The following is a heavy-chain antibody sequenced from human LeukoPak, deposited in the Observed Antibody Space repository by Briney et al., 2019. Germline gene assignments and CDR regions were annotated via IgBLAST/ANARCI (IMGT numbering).Heavy chain of an antibody. CDR3: ARGRGGSGSYYFDY. Sequence: GGSLRLSCAASGFTFSSYDMHWVRQATGKGLEWVSAIGTAGDTYYPGSVKGRFTISGENAKNSLYLQMNSLRAGDTAVYYCARGRGGSGSYYFDYWGQGTLVTVSS. CDR1: GFTFSSYD. V-gene: IGHV3-13*01. CDR2: IGTAGDT. D-gene: IGHD3-10*01. J-gene: IGHJ4*02.